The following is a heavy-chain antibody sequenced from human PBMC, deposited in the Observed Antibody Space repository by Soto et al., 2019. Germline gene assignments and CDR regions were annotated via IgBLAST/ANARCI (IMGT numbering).Heavy chain of an antibody. CDR1: GFTFRNAS. V-gene: IGHV3-15*01. CDR2: IKSKFDGGTT. Sequence: EVQLVESGGGLVKPGGSLRLSCATSGFTFRNASMSWVRQAPGKGLQWVGLIKSKFDGGTTVYAAPVRGRFSISRDDSKSILHLQMNSLKTEDTGIYFCGTGNPWGQGTRVTVSS. J-gene: IGHJ5*02. CDR3: GTGNP.